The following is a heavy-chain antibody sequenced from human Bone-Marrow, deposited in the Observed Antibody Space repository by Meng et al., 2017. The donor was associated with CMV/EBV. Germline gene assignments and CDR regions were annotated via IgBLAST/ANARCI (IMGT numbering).Heavy chain of an antibody. CDR1: GFLFSGST. J-gene: IGHJ6*02. CDR2: VRSNPNSYAT. D-gene: IGHD6-6*01. V-gene: IGHV3-73*01. CDR3: TSSSLPLYYYGMDV. Sequence: GESLKISCAASGFLFSGSTMHWVRQASGKGLEWVGRVRSNPNSYATAYAASVKGRFTISRDDSKNMAYLQMNSLKTEDTAVYYCTSSSLPLYYYGMDVWGQGTTVTVSS.